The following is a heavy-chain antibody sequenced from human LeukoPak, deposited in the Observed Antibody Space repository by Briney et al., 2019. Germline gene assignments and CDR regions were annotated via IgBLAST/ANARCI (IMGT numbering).Heavy chain of an antibody. Sequence: GGSLRLSCAASGFTFSSYWMHWVRQAPGKGLEWVSSISSSSTYIYYADSVKGRFTISRDNAKNSLSLQMNSLRAEDTAVYYCARDEAGDLDAFDIWGQGTMVTVSS. CDR2: ISSSSTYI. D-gene: IGHD3-10*01. CDR3: ARDEAGDLDAFDI. V-gene: IGHV3-21*01. J-gene: IGHJ3*02. CDR1: GFTFSSYW.